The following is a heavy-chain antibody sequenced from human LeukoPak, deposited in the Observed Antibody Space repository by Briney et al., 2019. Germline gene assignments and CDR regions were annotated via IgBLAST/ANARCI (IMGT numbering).Heavy chain of an antibody. CDR3: ARDRNWGRGYFDL. D-gene: IGHD3-16*01. J-gene: IGHJ2*01. V-gene: IGHV4-61*09. Sequence: SETLSLTSSVPGGSINGGSYYWSWFRHPAGRPLEWIGHIFTTGSTSYNPSLRTRVTISEDSSKDQFSLNLKSVTAADTAVYYCARDRNWGRGYFDLWGRGTLVIVSS. CDR1: GGSINGGSYY. CDR2: IFTTGST.